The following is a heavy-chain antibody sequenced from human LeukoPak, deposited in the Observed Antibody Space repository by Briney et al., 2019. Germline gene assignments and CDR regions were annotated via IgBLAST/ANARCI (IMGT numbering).Heavy chain of an antibody. D-gene: IGHD2-15*01. CDR2: IYYSGST. CDR1: GGSISSRAYY. Sequence: PSQTLSLTCTVSGGSISSRAYYWSWIRQHPGKGPEWIGYIYYSGSTYYNPSLKSRVIISLNTSKTQFSLKLSSVTAADTAVYYCARADCSGGSCYAFDIWGQGTMVTVSS. J-gene: IGHJ3*02. V-gene: IGHV4-31*03. CDR3: ARADCSGGSCYAFDI.